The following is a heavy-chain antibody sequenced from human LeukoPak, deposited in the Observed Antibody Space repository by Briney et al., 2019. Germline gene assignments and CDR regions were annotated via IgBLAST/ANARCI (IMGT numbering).Heavy chain of an antibody. CDR1: GFTFSSYE. CDR3: AKDMGGGYYYGSGSYSYSFDY. V-gene: IGHV3-7*03. CDR2: IKQDGSEK. D-gene: IGHD3-10*01. Sequence: GGSLRLSCAASGFTFSSYEMNWVRQAPGKGLEWVANIKQDGSEKYYVDSVKGRFTISRDNAKNSLYLQMNSLRAEDTALYYCAKDMGGGYYYGSGSYSYSFDYWGQGTLVTVSS. J-gene: IGHJ4*02.